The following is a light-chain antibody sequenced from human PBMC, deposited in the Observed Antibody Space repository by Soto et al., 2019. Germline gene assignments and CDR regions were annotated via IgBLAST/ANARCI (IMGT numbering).Light chain of an antibody. J-gene: IGKJ1*01. CDR2: AAS. CDR1: DKMSRY. CDR3: QQSYSTPRT. Sequence: DIQLIQSPSSLSASVGDRVTITCRANDKMSRYLNWYQQKLGKAPKLLIYAASNLQSGVPSRFSGSGSGADFILTISSLQPEDSATYYCQQSYSTPRTFGQGTKVEVK. V-gene: IGKV1-39*01.